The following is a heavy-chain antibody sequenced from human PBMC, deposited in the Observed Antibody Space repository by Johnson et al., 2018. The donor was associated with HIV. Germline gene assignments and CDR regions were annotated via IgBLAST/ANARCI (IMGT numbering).Heavy chain of an antibody. Sequence: QLVESGGDLVQPGGSLRLSCAASGFTLTDHYMDWVRQAPGKGLEWVGRTRNKANSYTTEYAASVKGRFTISRDASKNSMYLQMNSLKTEDTAVYYCTRVREYSGSLGALDIWGQGTMVTVSS. CDR2: TRNKANSYTT. J-gene: IGHJ3*02. D-gene: IGHD1-26*01. V-gene: IGHV3-72*01. CDR3: TRVREYSGSLGALDI. CDR1: GFTLTDHY.